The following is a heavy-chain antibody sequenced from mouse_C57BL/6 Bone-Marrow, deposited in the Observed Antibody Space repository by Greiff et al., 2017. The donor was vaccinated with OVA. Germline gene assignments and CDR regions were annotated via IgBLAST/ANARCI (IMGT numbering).Heavy chain of an antibody. CDR3: ARGDDYSNYDYFDY. V-gene: IGHV1-64*01. CDR2: IHPNSGST. CDR1: GYTFTSYW. D-gene: IGHD2-5*01. J-gene: IGHJ2*01. Sequence: QVQLQQPGAELVKPGASVKLSCKASGYTFTSYWMHWVKQRPGQGLEWIGMIHPNSGSTNYNEKFKSKATLTVDKSSSTAYMQLSSLTSEDSAVYYGARGDDYSNYDYFDYWGQGTTLTVSS.